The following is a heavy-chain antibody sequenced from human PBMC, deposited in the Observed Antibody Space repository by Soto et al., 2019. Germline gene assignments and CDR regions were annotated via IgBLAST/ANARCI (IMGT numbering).Heavy chain of an antibody. CDR1: GYSFTSYS. D-gene: IGHD3-22*01. CDR3: ARHRRGSGYYDSSGYRRIGYYYYGMDV. J-gene: IGHJ6*02. V-gene: IGHV5-51*01. CDR2: IYPGDSDT. Sequence: PGESLKISCKGSGYSFTSYSIGWVRQMPGKGLEWMGIIYPGDSDTRYSPSFQGQVTISADKSISTAYLQWSSLKASDTAMYYCARHRRGSGYYDSSGYRRIGYYYYGMDVWGQGTTVTVSS.